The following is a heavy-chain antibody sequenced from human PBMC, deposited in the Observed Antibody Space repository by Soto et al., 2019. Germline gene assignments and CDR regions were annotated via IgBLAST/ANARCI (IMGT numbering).Heavy chain of an antibody. V-gene: IGHV3-15*01. J-gene: IGHJ3*02. CDR1: GFTFSNAW. Sequence: EVQLVESGGGLVKPGGSLRLSCAASGFTFSNAWMSWVRQAPGKGLEWVGRIKSKTDGGTTDYAAPVKGRFTISRDDSKNTLYLQINSLKTEDTAVYYCTNDYGDYEVAFDIWGQGTMVTVSS. D-gene: IGHD4-17*01. CDR2: IKSKTDGGTT. CDR3: TNDYGDYEVAFDI.